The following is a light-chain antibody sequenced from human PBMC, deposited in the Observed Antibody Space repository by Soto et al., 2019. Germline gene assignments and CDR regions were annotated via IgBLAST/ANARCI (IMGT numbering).Light chain of an antibody. CDR2: DNS. Sequence: QLVLTQPPSVSGAPGQRVTISCTGSSSNIGAGYDVHWYQQLPGTTPKLLIYDNSNRPSGVPDRFSGSKSHTSASLAITGLQAEDEADYYCQSYDSSLSGVVFGGGTKLTVL. CDR1: SSNIGAGYD. V-gene: IGLV1-40*01. CDR3: QSYDSSLSGVV. J-gene: IGLJ2*01.